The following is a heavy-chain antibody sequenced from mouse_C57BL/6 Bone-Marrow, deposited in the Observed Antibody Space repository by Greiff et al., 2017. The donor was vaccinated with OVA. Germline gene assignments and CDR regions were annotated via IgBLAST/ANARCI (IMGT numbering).Heavy chain of an antibody. V-gene: IGHV5-17*01. CDR3: ARRSNTWFAY. CDR2: ISSGSSTI. D-gene: IGHD2-5*01. Sequence: DVQLVESGGGLVKPGGSLKLSCAASGFTFSDYGMHWVRQAPEKGLEWVAYISSGSSTIYYADTVKGRFTISRDNAKNTLFLQMTSLRSEDTAMYYCARRSNTWFAYWGQGTLVTVSA. J-gene: IGHJ3*01. CDR1: GFTFSDYG.